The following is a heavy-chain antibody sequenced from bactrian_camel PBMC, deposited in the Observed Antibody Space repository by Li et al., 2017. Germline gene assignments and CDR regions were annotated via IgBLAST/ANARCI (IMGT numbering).Heavy chain of an antibody. J-gene: IGHJ4*01. CDR2: IDSDGST. V-gene: IGHV3S53*01. D-gene: IGHD2*01. CDR3: AADPRSRYCGTVISRPNRYNY. CDR1: GYIYRTYC. Sequence: HVQLVESGGGSVQAGGSLRLSCAVSGYIYRTYCMGWFRQAPGKEREGVACIDSDGSTSYADSVKGRFTISKDNAKNTLYKQMNSLKSEDTAMYYCAADPRSRYCGTVISRPNRYNYWGQGTQVTVS.